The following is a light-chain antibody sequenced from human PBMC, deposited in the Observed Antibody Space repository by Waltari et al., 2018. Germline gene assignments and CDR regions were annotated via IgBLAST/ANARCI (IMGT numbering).Light chain of an antibody. CDR1: QTVSNY. CDR3: QHRTDWPGA. Sequence: EIVLTQSPATLSLSPGERVPLSCRASQTVSNYLAWYQQKSGQAPRLLIYDASKRAAGIPARFSGSGSGTDFTLTISSLEPEDFAVYFCQHRTDWPGAFGQGTRLEIK. CDR2: DAS. V-gene: IGKV3-11*01. J-gene: IGKJ5*01.